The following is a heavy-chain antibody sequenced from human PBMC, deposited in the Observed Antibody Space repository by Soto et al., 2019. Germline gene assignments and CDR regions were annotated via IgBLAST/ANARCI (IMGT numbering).Heavy chain of an antibody. J-gene: IGHJ6*03. V-gene: IGHV3-33*01. CDR3: ARHGYGSSVTTLSYYYMDV. Sequence: GGSLRLSCAASGFTFSSYGMHWVRQAPGKGLEWVAVIWYDGSNKYYADSVKGRFTISRDNSKNTLYLQMNSLRAEDTAVYYCARHGYGSSVTTLSYYYMDVWGKGTTVTVSS. CDR1: GFTFSSYG. D-gene: IGHD4-4*01. CDR2: IWYDGSNK.